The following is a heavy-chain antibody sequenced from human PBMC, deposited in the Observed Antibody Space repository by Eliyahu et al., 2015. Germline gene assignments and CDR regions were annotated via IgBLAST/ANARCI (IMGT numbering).Heavy chain of an antibody. J-gene: IGHJ6*02. V-gene: IGHV6-1*01. CDR1: GDSVFSNNAA. CDR3: AREVTSGTWNYYYGLDV. Sequence: QTLSLTCAISGDSVFSNNAAWNWIRQSPSRGLEWLGRTYYRSKWYNDYAVGVKSRITINPETSKNQFFLQLTSVAPDDTAVYFCAREVTSGTWNYYYGLDVWGQGTTVTVSS. D-gene: IGHD2-21*02. CDR2: TYYRSKWYN.